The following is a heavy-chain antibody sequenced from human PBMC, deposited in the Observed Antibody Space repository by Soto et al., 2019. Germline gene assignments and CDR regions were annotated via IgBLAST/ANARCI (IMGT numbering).Heavy chain of an antibody. D-gene: IGHD3-22*01. CDR3: ARSYYYARSGWFDP. V-gene: IGHV4-59*01. J-gene: IGHJ5*02. CDR1: GGSISSYY. CDR2: IYYSGST. Sequence: SETLSLTCTVSGGSISSYYWSWIRQPPGKGLEWIGYIYYSGSTNYNPSLKSRVTISVDTSKNQFSLKLSSVTAADTAVYYCARSYYYARSGWFDPWGQGTLVTVSS.